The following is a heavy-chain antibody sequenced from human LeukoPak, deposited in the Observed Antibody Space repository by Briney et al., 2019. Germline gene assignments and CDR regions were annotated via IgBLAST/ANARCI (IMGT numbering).Heavy chain of an antibody. CDR1: GYSFTSYW. CDR3: ASDDDSLDY. J-gene: IGHJ4*02. D-gene: IGHD2-21*02. CDR2: IDPSDSYT. V-gene: IGHV5-10-1*01. Sequence: GESLKISRKGSGYSFTSYWITWVRQMPGKGLELMGRIDPSDSYTNYSASFQGHVTISADKSMSTAYLQWSSLKASDTAMYYCASDDDSLDYWGQGTLVTVSS.